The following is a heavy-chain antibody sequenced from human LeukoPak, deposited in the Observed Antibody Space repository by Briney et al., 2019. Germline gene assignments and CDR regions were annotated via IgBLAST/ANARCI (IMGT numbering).Heavy chain of an antibody. CDR2: ISGSGGST. CDR1: GFTFNTYG. CDR3: AKAGMTRFDY. Sequence: PGGSLRLSCAASGFTFNTYGMNWVRQAPGKGLEWVSAISGSGGSTYYADSVKGRFTISRDNSKNTLYLQMNSLRVEDTAVYYCAKAGMTRFDYWGQGIMVTVSS. D-gene: IGHD1-20*01. J-gene: IGHJ4*02. V-gene: IGHV3-23*01.